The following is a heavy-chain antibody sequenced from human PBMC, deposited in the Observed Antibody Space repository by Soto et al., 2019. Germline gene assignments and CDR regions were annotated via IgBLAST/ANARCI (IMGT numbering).Heavy chain of an antibody. J-gene: IGHJ6*02. D-gene: IGHD3-10*01. Sequence: SETLSLTCAVYGGSFSGYYWNWMRQPTGQGLEWIAEISHGGSTNYNPSLKSRSTISVDTSKNQFSLKLSSVTAADTAVYYCAKGQGXGSYYRAYYYYYYGMDVWGQGTTVTVSS. CDR1: GGSFSGYY. V-gene: IGHV4-34*01. CDR2: ISHGGST. CDR3: AKGQGXGSYYRAYYYYYYGMDV.